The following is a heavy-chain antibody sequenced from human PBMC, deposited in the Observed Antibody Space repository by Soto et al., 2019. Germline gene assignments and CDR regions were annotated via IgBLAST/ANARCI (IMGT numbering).Heavy chain of an antibody. J-gene: IGHJ3*01. D-gene: IGHD2-8*02. V-gene: IGHV3-23*01. CDR1: GFPCGSYD. CDR2: ILVDGRT. Sequence: EVQMLASGGGLAQPGGSLRLSCAASGFPCGSYDMTWVRQAPGKGLEWVSTILVDGRTFYVDSVKGRFTISRDNSRNTVDLQMNSLTAGDTALYYCAKATATGGGAFDFCGQGTMVTVSS. CDR3: AKATATGGGAFDF.